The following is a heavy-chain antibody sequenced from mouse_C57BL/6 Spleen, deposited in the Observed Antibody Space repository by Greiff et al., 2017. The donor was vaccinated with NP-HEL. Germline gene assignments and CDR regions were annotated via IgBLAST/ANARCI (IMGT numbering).Heavy chain of an antibody. CDR3: ARDDYGKRWYFEV. D-gene: IGHD2-1*01. Sequence: EVQLQESGPGLVKPSQSLSLTCSVTGYSITSGYYWNWIRQFPGNKLEWMGYISYDGSNNYNPSLKNRISITRDTSKNQFFLKLNSVTTEDTATYYCARDDYGKRWYFEVWGTGTTVTVSS. V-gene: IGHV3-6*01. CDR1: GYSITSGYY. J-gene: IGHJ1*03. CDR2: ISYDGSN.